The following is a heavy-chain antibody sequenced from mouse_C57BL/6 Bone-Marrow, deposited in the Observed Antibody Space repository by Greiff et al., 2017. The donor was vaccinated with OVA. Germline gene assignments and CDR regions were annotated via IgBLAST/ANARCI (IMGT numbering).Heavy chain of an antibody. V-gene: IGHV1-52*01. CDR2: IDPSDSET. D-gene: IGHD3-2*01. CDR1: GYTFTSYW. Sequence: QVQLKQPGAELVRPGSSVKLSCKASGYTFTSYWMHWVKQRPIQGLEWIGNIDPSDSETHYNQKFKDKATLTVDKSSSTAYMQLSSLTSEDSAVYYCARRPDSLIFYFDYWGQGTTLTVSS. CDR3: ARRPDSLIFYFDY. J-gene: IGHJ2*01.